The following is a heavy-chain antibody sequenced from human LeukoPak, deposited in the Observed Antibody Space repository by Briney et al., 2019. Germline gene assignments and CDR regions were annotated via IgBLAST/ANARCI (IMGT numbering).Heavy chain of an antibody. CDR1: GFTFSSYG. CDR2: ISYDGSNK. Sequence: GGSLRLSCAASGFTFSSYGMHWVRQAPGKGLEWVAVISYDGSNKYYADSVKGRFTISRDNSKNTLYLQMNSLRAEDTAVYYCAKSSIAASIGDWGRGTLVTVSS. J-gene: IGHJ4*02. CDR3: AKSSIAASIGD. D-gene: IGHD6-6*01. V-gene: IGHV3-30*18.